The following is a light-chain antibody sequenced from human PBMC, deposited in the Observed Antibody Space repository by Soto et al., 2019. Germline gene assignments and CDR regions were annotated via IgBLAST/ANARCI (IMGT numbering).Light chain of an antibody. CDR1: SGSIASND. J-gene: IGLJ2*01. CDR3: QSYDSSTVV. CDR2: ENN. V-gene: IGLV6-57*04. Sequence: NFMLTQPHSVSESPGKTVTISCTCSSGSIASNDVQWYQQRPGSAPTTVIYENNQRPSGVPDRFSGSTDGSSNSASLTISGLQTEDEADYYCQSYDSSTVVFGGGTKVTVL.